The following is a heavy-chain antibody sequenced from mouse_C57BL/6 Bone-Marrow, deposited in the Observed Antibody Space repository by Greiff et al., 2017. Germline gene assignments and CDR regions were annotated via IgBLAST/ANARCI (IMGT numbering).Heavy chain of an antibody. CDR2: IYPRSGNT. CDR1: GYTFTSYG. Sequence: QVQLKESGAELARPGASVKLSCKASGYTFTSYGISWVKQRTGQGLEWIGEIYPRSGNTYYNEKFKGKATLTADKSSSTAYMELRSLTSEDSAVYFCASPIYYGTAWFAYWGQGTLVTGSA. J-gene: IGHJ3*01. CDR3: ASPIYYGTAWFAY. D-gene: IGHD2-1*01. V-gene: IGHV1-81*01.